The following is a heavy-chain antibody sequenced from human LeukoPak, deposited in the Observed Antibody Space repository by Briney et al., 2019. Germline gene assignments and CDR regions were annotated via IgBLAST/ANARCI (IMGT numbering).Heavy chain of an antibody. CDR1: GYTFTGYY. V-gene: IGHV1-2*02. CDR3: ASLIVVLPAAHLDSFDV. D-gene: IGHD2-2*01. CDR2: IDPNNGGT. Sequence: ASVKVSCKASGYTFTGYYMHWVRQAPGQGLEWMGWIDPNNGGTNYAQRFQGRVTMSRDTSISTAYIEVSRLGSDDTAVYYCASLIVVLPAAHLDSFDVWGQGTLVTVSS. J-gene: IGHJ3*01.